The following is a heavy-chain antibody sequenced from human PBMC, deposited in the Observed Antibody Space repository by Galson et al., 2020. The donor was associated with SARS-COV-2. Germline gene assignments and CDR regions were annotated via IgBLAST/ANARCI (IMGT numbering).Heavy chain of an antibody. Sequence: GESLKISCAASAFSFSSHWMSWVRQAPGKGLEWVANINQDETEKYYVDSVKGRFTISRDNARNSLYLQMNSLRAEDTAFYYCARIERYYDSSGDNRHYGLDYWGQGTLVTVSS. D-gene: IGHD3-22*01. CDR3: ARIERYYDSSGDNRHYGLDY. J-gene: IGHJ4*02. CDR1: AFSFSSHW. V-gene: IGHV3-7*01. CDR2: INQDETEK.